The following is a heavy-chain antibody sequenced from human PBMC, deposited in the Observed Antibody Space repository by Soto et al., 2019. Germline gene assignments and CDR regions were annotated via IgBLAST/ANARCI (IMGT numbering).Heavy chain of an antibody. V-gene: IGHV3-21*01. D-gene: IGHD5-18*01. J-gene: IGHJ4*02. CDR1: GFTFSSYS. CDR3: ASPGEDSYGYPLDY. CDR2: ISSSSSYI. Sequence: EVQLVESGGGLVKPGGSLRLSCAASGFTFSSYSMNWVRQAPGKGLEWVSSISSSSSYIYYADSVKGRFTISRDNAKNSLYLQMNSLRAEDAAVYYCASPGEDSYGYPLDYWGQGTLVTVSS.